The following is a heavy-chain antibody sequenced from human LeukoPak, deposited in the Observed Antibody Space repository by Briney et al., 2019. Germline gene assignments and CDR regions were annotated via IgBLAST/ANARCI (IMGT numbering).Heavy chain of an antibody. Sequence: PGGSLRLSCAASGFTFSSYAMSWVRQAPGKGLEWVSAISGSGGSTYYADSVKGRFTISRDNSKNTLYLQMNSLRSEDTAVYYCARGSSFVRGDIRDGWFDPWGQGTLVTVSS. CDR1: GFTFSSYA. V-gene: IGHV3-23*01. J-gene: IGHJ5*02. CDR3: ARGSSFVRGDIRDGWFDP. CDR2: ISGSGGST. D-gene: IGHD3-10*02.